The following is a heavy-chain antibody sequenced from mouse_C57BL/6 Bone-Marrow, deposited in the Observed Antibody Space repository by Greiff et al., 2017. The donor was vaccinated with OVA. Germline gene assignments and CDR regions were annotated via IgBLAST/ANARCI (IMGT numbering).Heavy chain of an antibody. Sequence: VQLQQPGAELVKPGASVKIPCKASGYTFTDYNMDWVKQSHGKSLEWIGDINPNNGGTIYNQKFKGKATLTVDKSSSTAYMELRSLTSEDTAVYYCARGYGYYDYAMDYWGQGTSVTVSS. D-gene: IGHD2-3*01. CDR3: ARGYGYYDYAMDY. J-gene: IGHJ4*01. V-gene: IGHV1-18*01. CDR1: GYTFTDYN. CDR2: INPNNGGT.